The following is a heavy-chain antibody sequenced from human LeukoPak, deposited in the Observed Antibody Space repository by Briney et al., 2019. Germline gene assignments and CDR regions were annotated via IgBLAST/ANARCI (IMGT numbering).Heavy chain of an antibody. CDR3: ARKKYSSSYDAFDI. D-gene: IGHD6-13*01. J-gene: IGHJ3*02. CDR2: IYPGDSDT. Sequence: GESLKISCKGSGYSFTSYRIGWVRQMPGKGLEWMGIIYPGDSDTRYSPSFQGQVTISADKSIGTAYLQWSSLKASDTAMYYCARKKYSSSYDAFDIWGQGTMVTVSS. CDR1: GYSFTSYR. V-gene: IGHV5-51*01.